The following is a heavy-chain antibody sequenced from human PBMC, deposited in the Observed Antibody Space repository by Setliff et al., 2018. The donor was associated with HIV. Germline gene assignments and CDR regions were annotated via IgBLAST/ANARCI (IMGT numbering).Heavy chain of an antibody. CDR2: INQSGST. V-gene: IGHV4-34*01. Sequence: SETLSLTCAVYGGSFSGHYWSWFRQPPGRGLEWIGGINQSGSTAYNPSLKSRVTISVDTSKNQFSLKLSSVTAADTAVYYCARGTYGGYAGLFDYWGQGSLVTVSS. CDR3: ARGTYGGYAGLFDY. CDR1: GGSFSGHY. D-gene: IGHD5-12*01. J-gene: IGHJ4*02.